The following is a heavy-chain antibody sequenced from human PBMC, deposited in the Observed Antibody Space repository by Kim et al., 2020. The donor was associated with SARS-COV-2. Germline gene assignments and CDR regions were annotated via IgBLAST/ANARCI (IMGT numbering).Heavy chain of an antibody. J-gene: IGHJ6*02. CDR3: ASLKDSGTNNYYYGMDV. V-gene: IGHV4-39*01. Sequence: SETLSLTCTVSGGSISTSYYSWGWIRQPPGKGLDWIGSIYDSGSTYYNPSLKSRVTISVDTSKNQFSLKLSSVTAADTAVYYCASLKDSGTNNYYYGMDVGGQGTTVTVSS. CDR1: GGSISTSYYS. CDR2: IYDSGST. D-gene: IGHD1-26*01.